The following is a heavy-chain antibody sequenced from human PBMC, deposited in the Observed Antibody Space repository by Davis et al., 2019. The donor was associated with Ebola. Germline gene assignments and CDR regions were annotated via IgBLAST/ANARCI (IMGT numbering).Heavy chain of an antibody. CDR1: GFTFSTYA. CDR3: TRAYYYGMDV. CDR2: IAYDGNNQ. J-gene: IGHJ6*02. Sequence: PGGSLRLSCAASGFTFSTYALHWVRQAPGKGLEWVAVIAYDGNNQYADSVKGRFTISRDNSKSAVYLQMNNLRAEDTAVYYCTRAYYYGMDVWGQGTTVTVSS. V-gene: IGHV3-30*04.